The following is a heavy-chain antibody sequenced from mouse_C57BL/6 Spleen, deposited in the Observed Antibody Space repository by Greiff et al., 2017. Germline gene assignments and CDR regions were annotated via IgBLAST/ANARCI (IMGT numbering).Heavy chain of an antibody. Sequence: ESGPGLVKPSQSLSLTCSVTGYSITSGYYWNWIRQFPGNKLEWMGYISYDGSNNYNPSLKNRISITRDTSKNQFFLKLNSVTTEDTATYYCARDYYGSSYVPYAMDYWGQGTSVTVSS. CDR1: GYSITSGYY. J-gene: IGHJ4*01. V-gene: IGHV3-6*01. D-gene: IGHD1-1*01. CDR3: ARDYYGSSYVPYAMDY. CDR2: ISYDGSN.